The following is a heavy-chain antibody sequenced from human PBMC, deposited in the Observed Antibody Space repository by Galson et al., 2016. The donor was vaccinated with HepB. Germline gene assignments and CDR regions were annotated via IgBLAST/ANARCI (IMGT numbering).Heavy chain of an antibody. Sequence: SLRLSCAASGFTFTSYSMNWVRQAPGKGLEWVAYIINGNSWIYYADSVMGRSTISRDSAKNSVYLQMNSLRDEDTAVYYCARDSDWAFDYWGQGTLVTVSS. V-gene: IGHV3-48*02. D-gene: IGHD3-9*01. CDR3: ARDSDWAFDY. J-gene: IGHJ4*02. CDR2: IINGNSWI. CDR1: GFTFTSYS.